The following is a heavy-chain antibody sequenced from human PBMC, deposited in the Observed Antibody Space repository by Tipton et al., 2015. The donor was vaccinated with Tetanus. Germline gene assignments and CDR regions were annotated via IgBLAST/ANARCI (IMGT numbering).Heavy chain of an antibody. V-gene: IGHV4-34*01. CDR2: INYDGST. CDR1: GGTFNNYF. CDR3: ARGDYYGSGTYDV. D-gene: IGHD3-10*01. J-gene: IGHJ6*02. Sequence: LRLFCAVYGGTFNNYFWTWIRQPPGKGLEWIGEINYDGSTNYSPSLKSRVTLSLDTTKKQVSLKLSSVTAADTAVYYCARGDYYGSGTYDVWGQGTTVTVPS.